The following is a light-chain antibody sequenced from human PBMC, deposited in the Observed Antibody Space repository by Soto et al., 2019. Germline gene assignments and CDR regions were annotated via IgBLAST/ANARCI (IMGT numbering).Light chain of an antibody. J-gene: IGLJ1*01. CDR3: SSYTSSSTPYV. V-gene: IGLV2-14*01. CDR1: SSDVGGYNY. Sequence: QSVLTQPASVSGYPGQSITISCTGTSSDVGGYNYVSWYRQHPGKAPKLMIYEVSNRPSGVSNRFSGSKSGNTASLTISGLQAEDEADYYCSSYTSSSTPYVFGTGTKVTVL. CDR2: EVS.